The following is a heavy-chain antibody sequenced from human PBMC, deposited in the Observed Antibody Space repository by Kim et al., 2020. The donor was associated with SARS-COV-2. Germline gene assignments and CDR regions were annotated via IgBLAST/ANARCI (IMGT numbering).Heavy chain of an antibody. J-gene: IGHJ5*02. D-gene: IGHD4-17*01. CDR3: ARLLDYGDYNWFDP. Sequence: ADTVKGRFTISRHNSKNTLYLQMNSLRAEDTAVYYCARLLDYGDYNWFDPWGQGTLVTVSS. V-gene: IGHV3-53*04.